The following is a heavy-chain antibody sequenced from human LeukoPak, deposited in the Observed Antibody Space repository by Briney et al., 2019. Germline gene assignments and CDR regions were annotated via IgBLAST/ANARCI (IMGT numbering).Heavy chain of an antibody. CDR3: ARGLAVAGYYFDY. CDR2: INHSGST. Sequence: SETLSLTCAVYGGSFSGYCWSWIRQPPGKGLEWIGEINHSGSTNYNPSLKSRVTISVDTSKNQFSLKLSSVTAADTAVYYCARGLAVAGYYFDYWGQGTLVTVSS. CDR1: GGSFSGYC. V-gene: IGHV4-34*01. J-gene: IGHJ4*02. D-gene: IGHD6-19*01.